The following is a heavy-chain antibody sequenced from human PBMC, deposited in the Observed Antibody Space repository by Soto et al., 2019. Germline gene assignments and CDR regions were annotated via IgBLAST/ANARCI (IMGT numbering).Heavy chain of an antibody. CDR1: GYTFTGYY. V-gene: IGHV1-2*04. D-gene: IGHD3-16*02. CDR2: VNPNSGGT. J-gene: IGHJ5*02. Sequence: ASVKVSCKASGYTFTGYYMHWVRQAPGQGLEWMGWVNPNSGGTNYAQKFQGWVTMTRDTSISTAYIELSSLRSEDTAVYYCARGFPLWFDPWGQGTLVTVSS. CDR3: ARGFPLWFDP.